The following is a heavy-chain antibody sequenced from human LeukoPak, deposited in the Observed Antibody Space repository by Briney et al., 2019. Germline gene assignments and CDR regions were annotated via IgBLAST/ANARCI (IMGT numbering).Heavy chain of an antibody. CDR2: INPNSGGT. D-gene: IGHD3-22*01. Sequence: VASVKVSCKASGYTFTGYYMHWVRQAPGQGLEWMGWINPNSGGTNYAQKFQGRVTMTRDTSISTAYMELSRPRSDDTAVYYCARGYDSSGYSLDYWGQGTLVTVSS. J-gene: IGHJ4*02. CDR1: GYTFTGYY. V-gene: IGHV1-2*02. CDR3: ARGYDSSGYSLDY.